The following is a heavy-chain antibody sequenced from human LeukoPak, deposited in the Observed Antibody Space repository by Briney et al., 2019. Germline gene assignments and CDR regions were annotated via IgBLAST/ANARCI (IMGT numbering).Heavy chain of an antibody. Sequence: GGSLRLSCAASGFTFNNYEMNWVRRAPGKGLEWVSYISSSGSTIYYADSVKGRFTISRDNAKNSLYLQMNSLRAEDTAVYYCARDSAARGDYWGQGTLVTVSS. CDR2: ISSSGSTI. CDR1: GFTFNNYE. CDR3: ARDSAARGDY. J-gene: IGHJ4*02. D-gene: IGHD6-6*01. V-gene: IGHV3-48*03.